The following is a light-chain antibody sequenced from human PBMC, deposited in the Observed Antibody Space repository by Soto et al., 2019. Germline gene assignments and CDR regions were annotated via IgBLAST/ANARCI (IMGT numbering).Light chain of an antibody. CDR1: SSDVGSYDL. CDR2: EVS. V-gene: IGLV2-23*02. J-gene: IGLJ2*01. CDR3: CSYATNPL. Sequence: QSVLTQPASVSGSPGQSITISCTGTSSDVGSYDLVSWYQQHPGNAPKLMIYEVSKRPSGVSDRFSGSKSGNTASLTISGLQADDEADYYCCSYATNPLFGGGPQLTVL.